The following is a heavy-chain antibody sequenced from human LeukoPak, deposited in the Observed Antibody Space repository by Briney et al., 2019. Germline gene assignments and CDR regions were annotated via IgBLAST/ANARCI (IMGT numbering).Heavy chain of an antibody. CDR1: GFTFSNYA. J-gene: IGHJ4*02. D-gene: IGHD3-10*01. CDR3: AKDLHYYGPGSSPQY. Sequence: GGSLRLSCEASGFTFSNYAMHGVRRAPGKGLEWVALISYDGSTKHYADSVKGRFTISRDNSKNTLSLQINSLRSEDTAVYYCAKDLHYYGPGSSPQYWGQGTLVTVSS. V-gene: IGHV3-30*18. CDR2: ISYDGSTK.